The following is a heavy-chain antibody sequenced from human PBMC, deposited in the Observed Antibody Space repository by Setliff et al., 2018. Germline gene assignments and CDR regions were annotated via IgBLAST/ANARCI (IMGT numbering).Heavy chain of an antibody. J-gene: IGHJ4*02. D-gene: IGHD3-16*01. CDR2: ISGSGGST. Sequence: GGSLRLSCAASGFTFSSYAMSWVRQAPGKGLEWVSAISGSGGSTYYADSVKGRFTISRDNSKDTLYLQMSSLRAEDTAVYYCAKYVKKFAHFDYWGQGTLVTVSS. V-gene: IGHV3-23*01. CDR3: AKYVKKFAHFDY. CDR1: GFTFSSYA.